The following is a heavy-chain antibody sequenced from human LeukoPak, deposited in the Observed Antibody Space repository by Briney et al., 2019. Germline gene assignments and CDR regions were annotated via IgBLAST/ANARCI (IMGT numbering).Heavy chain of an antibody. CDR2: INPNSGGT. CDR3: ARPRVELGDYYYGTDV. V-gene: IGHV1-2*06. CDR1: GYTFTGYY. J-gene: IGHJ6*02. D-gene: IGHD3-10*01. Sequence: ASVKVSCKASGYTFTGYYMHWVRQAPGQGLEWMGRINPNSGGTNYAQKFQGRVTMTRDTSISTAYMELSRLRSDDTAVYYCARPRVELGDYYYGTDVWGQGTTVTVSS.